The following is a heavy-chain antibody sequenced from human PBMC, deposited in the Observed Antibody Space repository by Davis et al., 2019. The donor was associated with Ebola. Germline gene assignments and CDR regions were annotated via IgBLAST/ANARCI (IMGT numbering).Heavy chain of an antibody. J-gene: IGHJ6*03. D-gene: IGHD3-10*01. CDR3: ARVFGSGMWYYYYYYMDV. Sequence: ASVKVSCKASGYTFTSYGISWVRQAPGQGLEWMGWISAYNGNTNYAQKLQGRVTMTTDTSTSTAYMELRSLRSDDTAVYYCARVFGSGMWYYYYYYMDVWGKGTTVTVSS. CDR2: ISAYNGNT. V-gene: IGHV1-18*01. CDR1: GYTFTSYG.